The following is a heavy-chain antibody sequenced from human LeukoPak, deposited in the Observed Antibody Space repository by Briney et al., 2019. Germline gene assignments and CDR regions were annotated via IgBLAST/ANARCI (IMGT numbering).Heavy chain of an antibody. Sequence: GGSLRLSCAASGFTFSNAWMSWVRQAPGKGLEWVGRIKSKTDGGTTDYAAPVKGRFTISRDDSKNTLYLQMNSLKTEDTAVYYCTTGTYDFWSGYYPNLYYFDYWGQGTLVTVSS. D-gene: IGHD3-3*01. CDR1: GFTFSNAW. CDR3: TTGTYDFWSGYYPNLYYFDY. V-gene: IGHV3-15*01. J-gene: IGHJ4*02. CDR2: IKSKTDGGTT.